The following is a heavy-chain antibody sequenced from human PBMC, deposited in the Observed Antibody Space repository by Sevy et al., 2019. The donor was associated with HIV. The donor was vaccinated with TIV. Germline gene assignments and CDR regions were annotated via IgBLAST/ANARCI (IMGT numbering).Heavy chain of an antibody. D-gene: IGHD3-3*01. CDR1: GDSINSDY. J-gene: IGHJ5*02. CDR3: ARGLKAPYYAPSSGYLSWFDP. Sequence: SETLSLTCSVSGDSINSDYWTWIRQPPGKGLEWIGFIYYNGDTNYNPSLKTRVTMSIDTSKKQFSLKLTSLTAADTAVYYCARGLKAPYYAPSSGYLSWFDPWGQGTLVTVSS. CDR2: IYYNGDT. V-gene: IGHV4-59*01.